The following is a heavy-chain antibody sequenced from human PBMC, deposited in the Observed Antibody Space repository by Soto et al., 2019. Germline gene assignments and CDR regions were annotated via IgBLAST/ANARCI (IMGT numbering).Heavy chain of an antibody. D-gene: IGHD3-22*01. CDR2: IYYSGST. Sequence: QVQLQESGAGLVKPSQTLSLTCAVSGGSISGGGYYWSWIRQHPGKGLEWIGYIYYSGSTYYNPSLKKRVTISDDTSKIQFSLQLSFVTAADTAVYYCARVNFLYDSSGYFHDAFDIWGQGTMVTVSS. J-gene: IGHJ3*02. CDR1: GGSISGGGYY. V-gene: IGHV4-31*11. CDR3: ARVNFLYDSSGYFHDAFDI.